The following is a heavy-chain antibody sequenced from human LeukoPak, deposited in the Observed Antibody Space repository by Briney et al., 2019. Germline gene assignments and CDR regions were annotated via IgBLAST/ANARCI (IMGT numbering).Heavy chain of an antibody. D-gene: IGHD3-10*01. J-gene: IGHJ4*02. V-gene: IGHV3-30*04. Sequence: GGSLRLSCAASGFTFSSYAMHWVRQAPGKGLEWVAVISYDGSNKYYADSVKGRFTISRDNSKNTLYLQMNSLRAEDTAVYYCASGGGSGSYSFDYWGQGTLVTVSS. CDR1: GFTFSSYA. CDR3: ASGGGSGSYSFDY. CDR2: ISYDGSNK.